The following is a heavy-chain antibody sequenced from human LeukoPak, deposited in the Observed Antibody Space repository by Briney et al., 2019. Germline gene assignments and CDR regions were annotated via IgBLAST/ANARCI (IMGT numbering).Heavy chain of an antibody. CDR3: ARKYPYYYYYGMDV. CDR2: IWYDGSNK. Sequence: PGGSLRLSCAASGFTFSSYGMHWVRQAPGKGLEWVAVIWYDGSNKYYADSAKGRFTISRDNSKNTLYLQMNSLRAEDTAVYYCARKYPYYYYYGMDVWGQGTTVTVSS. J-gene: IGHJ6*02. V-gene: IGHV3-33*01. CDR1: GFTFSSYG. D-gene: IGHD2-2*02.